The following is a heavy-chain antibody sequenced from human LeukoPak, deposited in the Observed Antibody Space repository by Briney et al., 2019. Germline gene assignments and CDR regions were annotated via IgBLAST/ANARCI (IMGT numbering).Heavy chain of an antibody. Sequence: SETLSLTCAVYGGSFSGYYWTWIRQPPGMGLEWIGEITHIGDINYNPSLKSRVTISVDTSKNHFSLKVTSVTAAHTAVYYCARGLYRGSYDYMDVWGNGTTVTASS. D-gene: IGHD1-26*01. V-gene: IGHV4-34*01. CDR1: GGSFSGYY. CDR3: ARGLYRGSYDYMDV. CDR2: ITHIGDI. J-gene: IGHJ6*03.